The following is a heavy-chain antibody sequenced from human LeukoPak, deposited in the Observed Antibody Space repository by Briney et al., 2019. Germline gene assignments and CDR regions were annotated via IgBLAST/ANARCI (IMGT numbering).Heavy chain of an antibody. Sequence: SETLSLTCAVYGGSSSGYYWSWIRQPPGKGLEWIGEINHSGSTNYNPSLKSRVTISVDTSKNQFSLKLSSVTAADTAVYYCARGMRYCSGGSCYLDAFDIWGQGTMVTVSS. V-gene: IGHV4-34*01. D-gene: IGHD2-15*01. CDR1: GGSSSGYY. CDR2: INHSGST. J-gene: IGHJ3*02. CDR3: ARGMRYCSGGSCYLDAFDI.